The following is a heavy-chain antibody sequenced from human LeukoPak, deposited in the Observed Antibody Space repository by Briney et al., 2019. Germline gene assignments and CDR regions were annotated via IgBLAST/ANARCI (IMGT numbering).Heavy chain of an antibody. Sequence: SETLSLTCTVSGGSISSYYWSWIRQPPGKGLEWIGYTYYSGSTNYNPSLKSRVTISVDTSKNQFSLRLSSVTAADTAVYYCARHVSDTSSSYYYYHMDVWGKGTTVTVSS. V-gene: IGHV4-59*08. CDR1: GGSISSYY. CDR2: TYYSGST. J-gene: IGHJ6*03. CDR3: ARHVSDTSSSYYYYHMDV. D-gene: IGHD6-6*01.